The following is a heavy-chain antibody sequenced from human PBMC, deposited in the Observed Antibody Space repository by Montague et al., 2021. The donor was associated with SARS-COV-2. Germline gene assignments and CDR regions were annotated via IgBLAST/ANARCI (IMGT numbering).Heavy chain of an antibody. Sequence: SETLSLTCTVSGGSISSYYWSWIRQPPGKGPEWIGSIYSGSTYYNPSLKSRVTISVDTSKNQFSLKLSSVTAADTAVFYCARELGYCSSTNCFHFDYWGQGTLVTVSS. V-gene: IGHV4-59*12. D-gene: IGHD2-2*01. CDR2: IYSGST. CDR3: ARELGYCSSTNCFHFDY. CDR1: GGSISSYY. J-gene: IGHJ4*02.